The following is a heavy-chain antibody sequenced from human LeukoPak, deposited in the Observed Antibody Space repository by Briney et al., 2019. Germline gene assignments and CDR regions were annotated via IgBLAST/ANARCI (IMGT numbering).Heavy chain of an antibody. CDR2: INPNSGGT. V-gene: IGHV1-2*04. Sequence: ASVTVSCKASGYTFTDYYLHWVRQAPGQGLEWMGWINPNSGGTKYAQKFQGWVTMTRDTSISTAYMELSRLRSDNTAVYYCARDLVSGLWFGEFDYWGQGTLVTVSS. CDR1: GYTFTDYY. D-gene: IGHD3-10*01. J-gene: IGHJ4*02. CDR3: ARDLVSGLWFGEFDY.